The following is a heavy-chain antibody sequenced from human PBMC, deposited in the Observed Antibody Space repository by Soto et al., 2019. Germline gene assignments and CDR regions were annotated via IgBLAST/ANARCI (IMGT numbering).Heavy chain of an antibody. D-gene: IGHD3-3*01. Sequence: PGGSLRLSCAASGFTFSNYGMHWVRQAPGKGLEWVAVITYDGSNKYYADSVKGRFTISRDNSKNTVYLQMNSLRAVDTAVYYCAKPQSVGESEKFHHWGQGTLVTVPS. CDR2: ITYDGSNK. J-gene: IGHJ1*01. CDR3: AKPQSVGESEKFHH. CDR1: GFTFSNYG. V-gene: IGHV3-30*18.